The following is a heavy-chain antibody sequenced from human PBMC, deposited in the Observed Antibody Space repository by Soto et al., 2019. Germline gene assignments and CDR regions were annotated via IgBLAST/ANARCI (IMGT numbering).Heavy chain of an antibody. CDR2: IYYSGST. Sequence: SETLSLTCTVSGGSISSGGYYWSWIRQHPGKGLEWIGYIYYSGSTYYNPSLKSRVTISIDTSKNQFSLKLSSVTAADTAVYYCARWVNTIFGAVIENTWFDPWGQGTLVTVSS. V-gene: IGHV4-31*03. CDR1: GGSISSGGYY. J-gene: IGHJ5*02. D-gene: IGHD3-3*01. CDR3: ARWVNTIFGAVIENTWFDP.